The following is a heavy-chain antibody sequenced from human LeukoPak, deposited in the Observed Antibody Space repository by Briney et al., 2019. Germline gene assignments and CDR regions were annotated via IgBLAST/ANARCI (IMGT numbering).Heavy chain of an antibody. CDR3: AKGPLREVAGTTWDS. Sequence: GWSLRLSCAASGFTFSSCAMGWVRQAPGKELEWVSAISGSGVSTYYADSVKGRFTISRDNSKNTLYLQMNSLRADDTAVYHCAKGPLREVAGTTWDSWGQGTLVTVSS. CDR1: GFTFSSCA. J-gene: IGHJ4*02. CDR2: ISGSGVST. V-gene: IGHV3-23*01. D-gene: IGHD6-19*01.